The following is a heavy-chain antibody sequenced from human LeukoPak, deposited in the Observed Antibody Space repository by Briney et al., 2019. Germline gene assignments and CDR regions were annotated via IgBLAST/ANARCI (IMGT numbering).Heavy chain of an antibody. D-gene: IGHD3-22*01. CDR1: GGTFSSYA. V-gene: IGHV1-69*05. CDR3: ARNYYDSSGPDYFDY. CDR2: IIPIFGTA. J-gene: IGHJ4*02. Sequence: GASVKVSCKASGGTFSSYAISWVRQAPGQGLEWMGGIIPIFGTANYAQKFQGRVTITTDESTSTAYMELSSLRSEDTAVYYCARNYYDSSGPDYFDYWGQGTLVTVSS.